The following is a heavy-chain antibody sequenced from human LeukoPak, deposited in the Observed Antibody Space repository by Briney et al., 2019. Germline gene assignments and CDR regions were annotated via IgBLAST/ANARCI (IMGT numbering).Heavy chain of an antibody. Sequence: AGGSLRLSCAASGYTFSSDSSNWGSQAPGKGLEWVSSISSSSSYIYYADSVKGRFTISRDNAKNSLYLQMNTLRAETPAPPHSPRATTRHCRSRSCYAFDPWGQGTLVTVSS. CDR2: ISSSSSYI. CDR3: PRATTRHCRSRSCYAFDP. CDR1: GYTFSSDS. D-gene: IGHD2-2*01. V-gene: IGHV3-21*01. J-gene: IGHJ5*02.